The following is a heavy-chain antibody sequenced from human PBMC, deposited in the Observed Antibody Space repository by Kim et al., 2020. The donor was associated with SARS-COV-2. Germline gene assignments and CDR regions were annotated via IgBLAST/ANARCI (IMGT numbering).Heavy chain of an antibody. D-gene: IGHD3-9*01. J-gene: IGHJ6*02. CDR3: ARGYEIWGLGMDV. CDR1: GGSVSSGSYY. CDR2: IYYSGST. V-gene: IGHV4-61*01. Sequence: SQTLSLTCTVSGGSVSSGSYYWSWIRQPPGKGLEWIGYIYYSGSTNYNPSLKSRVTISVDTSKNQFSLKLSSVTAADTAVYYCARGYEIWGLGMDVWGQGTTVTVSS.